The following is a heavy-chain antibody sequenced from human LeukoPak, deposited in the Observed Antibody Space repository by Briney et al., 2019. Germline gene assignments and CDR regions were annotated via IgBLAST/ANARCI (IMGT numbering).Heavy chain of an antibody. D-gene: IGHD6-19*01. CDR1: GFTFSSYG. CDR2: ISTSSNRI. V-gene: IGHV3-48*02. CDR3: ARISAPGTSGWYFGY. J-gene: IGHJ4*02. Sequence: GGSLRLSCAASGFTFSSYGMNWVRPAQGKGLEWVSYISTSSNRIDYADSVKGRFTMSRDNAKKLLYLQMNSLRDEDTAMYYCARISAPGTSGWYFGYWGQGTLVTVSS.